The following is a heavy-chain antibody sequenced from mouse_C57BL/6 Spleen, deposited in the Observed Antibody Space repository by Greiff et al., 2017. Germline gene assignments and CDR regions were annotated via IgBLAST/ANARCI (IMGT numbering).Heavy chain of an antibody. Sequence: VQLQESGAELVMPGASVKLSCKASGYTFTSYWMHWVKQRPGQGLEWIGEIDPSDSYTNYNQKFKGKSTLTVDKSSSTAYMQLSSLTSEDSAVYYCARGKLSYCDYWGQGTTLTVSS. CDR2: IDPSDSYT. CDR3: ARGKLSYCDY. CDR1: GYTFTSYW. J-gene: IGHJ2*01. V-gene: IGHV1-69*01. D-gene: IGHD4-1*01.